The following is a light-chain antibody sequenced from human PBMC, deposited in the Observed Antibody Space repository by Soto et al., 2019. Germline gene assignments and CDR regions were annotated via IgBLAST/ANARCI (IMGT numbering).Light chain of an antibody. CDR1: QRVLYDSNNKNY. J-gene: IGKJ1*01. CDR3: QQYNSYWT. V-gene: IGKV4-1*01. CDR2: KAS. Sequence: DIVMTQSPDSLAVSLGERTIINCNSSQRVLYDSNNKNYLAWYQQKPGKAPKLLIYKASILESGVPSRFSGSGSGTEFTLTISSLQPEDFATYYCQQYNSYWTFAQGTKVDIK.